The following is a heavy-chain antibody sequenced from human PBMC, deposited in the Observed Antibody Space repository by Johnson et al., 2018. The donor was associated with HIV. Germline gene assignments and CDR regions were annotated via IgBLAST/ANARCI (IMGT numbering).Heavy chain of an antibody. Sequence: VQLVESGGGVVQPGRSLRLSCAASGFTFSSYAMHWVRQAPAKGLEWVAAISYDGRDKDHADSVKGRFTISRDNSKNTLYLQMNSLRAEDTAVYYCAREDQDAFDIWGQGTMVTVSS. CDR1: GFTFSSYA. CDR3: AREDQDAFDI. J-gene: IGHJ3*02. V-gene: IGHV3-30*14. CDR2: ISYDGRDK.